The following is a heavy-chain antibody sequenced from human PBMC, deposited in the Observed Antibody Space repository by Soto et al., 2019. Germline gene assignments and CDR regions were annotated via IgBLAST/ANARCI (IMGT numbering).Heavy chain of an antibody. CDR3: AREKETAYYDFWSGYYGMDV. V-gene: IGHV6-1*01. CDR1: GDSVSGSSAA. D-gene: IGHD3-3*01. CDR2: TYYRSKWYN. J-gene: IGHJ6*02. Sequence: SQTLSLTCAISGDSVSGSSAAWNWVRQSPSRGLEWLGRTYYRSKWYNDYAVSVKSRITINPDTSKNQSSLQLNSVTPEDTAVYYCAREKETAYYDFWSGYYGMDVWGQGTTVTVSS.